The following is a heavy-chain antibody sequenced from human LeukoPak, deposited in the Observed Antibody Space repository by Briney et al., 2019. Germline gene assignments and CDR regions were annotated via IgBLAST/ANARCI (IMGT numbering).Heavy chain of an antibody. Sequence: SETLSLTCDVSGVSFSTYYWSWIRQSPEKGLEWIGEVNHSGYTNYNPSLKGRVTISVDPSKNQFSLKLSSVTAADTAVYYCARQLYGSDYWGQGTLVTVSS. CDR3: ARQLYGSDY. CDR2: VNHSGYT. CDR1: GVSFSTYY. D-gene: IGHD4-17*01. J-gene: IGHJ4*02. V-gene: IGHV4-34*01.